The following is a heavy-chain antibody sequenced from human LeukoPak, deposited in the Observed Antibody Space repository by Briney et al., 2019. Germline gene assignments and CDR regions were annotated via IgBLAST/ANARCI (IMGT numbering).Heavy chain of an antibody. CDR3: VRGGGSGWYVPAFDI. V-gene: IGHV4-38-2*02. D-gene: IGHD6-19*01. Sequence: PSETLSLTCTVSGYSISSGYYWGCIRQPPGKGLEWIGSIYYSGSTFYNPSLESRLTISVDTSKNQLSLRLSSVTAADTAVYYCVRGGGSGWYVPAFDIWGQGTMVTVSS. CDR1: GYSISSGYY. J-gene: IGHJ3*02. CDR2: IYYSGST.